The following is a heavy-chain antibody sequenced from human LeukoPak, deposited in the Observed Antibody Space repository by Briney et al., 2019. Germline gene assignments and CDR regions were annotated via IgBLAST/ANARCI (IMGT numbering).Heavy chain of an antibody. CDR3: ARLIGVADKHGMDV. Sequence: PSETLSLTCTVSGGSISSYYWSWIRQPPGKGLEWIGYIYYSGSTNYNPSLKSRVTISVDTSKNQFSLKLSSVTAADTAVYYCARLIGVADKHGMDVWGQGTTVTVSS. CDR1: GGSISSYY. J-gene: IGHJ6*02. CDR2: IYYSGST. D-gene: IGHD6-19*01. V-gene: IGHV4-59*08.